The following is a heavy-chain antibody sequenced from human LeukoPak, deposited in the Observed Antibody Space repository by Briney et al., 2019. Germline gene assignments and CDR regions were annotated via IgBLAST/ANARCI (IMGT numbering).Heavy chain of an antibody. J-gene: IGHJ1*01. CDR2: ISSTGGTI. V-gene: IGHV3-48*01. CDR1: GFTFRNYL. CDR3: ATYSSSNGREFQY. D-gene: IGHD2-2*01. Sequence: GGSLRLSCAASGFTFRNYLMNWVRQAPGKGLEWVSFISSTGGTIYYADSVKGRFTVSRDNGKNSLLLQMNSLRAEDTAVYYCATYSSSNGREFQYWGQGTLVTVSS.